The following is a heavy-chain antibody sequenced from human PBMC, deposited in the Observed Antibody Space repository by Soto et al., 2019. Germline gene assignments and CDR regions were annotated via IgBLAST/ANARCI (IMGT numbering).Heavy chain of an antibody. V-gene: IGHV3-30*18. CDR3: AKDYGHKAPYTYSHTHTDF. CDR1: GFTFSSYG. Sequence: PGGSLRLSCAASGFTFSSYGMHWIRQAPGKGLEWVAVISHDGAFKDYADSVKGRFTISRDNSENTLFLEMNSLGPSDTAVYYCAKDYGHKAPYTYSHTHTDFWGPGTRVTVSS. D-gene: IGHD4-17*01. J-gene: IGHJ4*02. CDR2: ISHDGAFK.